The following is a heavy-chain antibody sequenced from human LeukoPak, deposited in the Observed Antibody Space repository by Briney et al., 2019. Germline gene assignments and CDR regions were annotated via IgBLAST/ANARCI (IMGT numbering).Heavy chain of an antibody. Sequence: GRSLRLSCAASGFTFSSYAMHWVRQAPGKGLEWVAVISYDGSNKYYADSVKGRFTISRDNSKNTLYLQMNSLRAEDTAVYYCARENSSGWYRNIDYFDYWGQGTLVTVSS. D-gene: IGHD6-19*01. CDR2: ISYDGSNK. J-gene: IGHJ4*02. CDR3: ARENSSGWYRNIDYFDY. V-gene: IGHV3-30*04. CDR1: GFTFSSYA.